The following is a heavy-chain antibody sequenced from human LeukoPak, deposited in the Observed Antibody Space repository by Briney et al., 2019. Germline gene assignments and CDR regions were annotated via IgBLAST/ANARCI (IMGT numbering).Heavy chain of an antibody. CDR2: IRNDETEI. V-gene: IGHV3-30*02. CDR1: GFPFNAYN. CDR3: AKDGGRYRFDF. J-gene: IGHJ4*02. D-gene: IGHD3-16*02. Sequence: GGSLRLSCTAPGFPFNAYNIHWIRQSPGRGLEWVSFIRNDETEIHYADFAKGRFTISRDRSKNSVYLQMNSLRPDDTALYYCAKDGGRYRFDFWGQGTMVTVSS.